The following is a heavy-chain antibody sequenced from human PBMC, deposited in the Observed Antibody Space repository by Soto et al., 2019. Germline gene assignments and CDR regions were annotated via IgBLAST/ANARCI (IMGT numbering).Heavy chain of an antibody. CDR3: AAASGYDYAFDI. J-gene: IGHJ3*02. V-gene: IGHV1-58*01. CDR2: IVVGSGNT. CDR1: GFTFTSSA. D-gene: IGHD5-12*01. Sequence: ASVKVSCKASGFTFTSSAVQWVRQARGQRLEWIGWIVVGSGNTNYAQKFQERVTITRDMSTSTAYMELSSLRSEDTAVYYCAAASGYDYAFDIWGQGTMVTVSS.